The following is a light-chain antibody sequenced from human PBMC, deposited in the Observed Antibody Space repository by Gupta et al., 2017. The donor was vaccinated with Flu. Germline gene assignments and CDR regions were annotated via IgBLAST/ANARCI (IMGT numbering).Light chain of an antibody. Sequence: SSIGSATVDWYQQVPGMAPKLLLFANNQRPAGVPGRFSGSKSGTSASLAISGLQPDDEADYYCATWIDALSGPVFGGGTKLVVL. CDR3: ATWIDALSGPV. J-gene: IGLJ2*01. V-gene: IGLV1-44*01. CDR1: SSIGSAT. CDR2: ANN.